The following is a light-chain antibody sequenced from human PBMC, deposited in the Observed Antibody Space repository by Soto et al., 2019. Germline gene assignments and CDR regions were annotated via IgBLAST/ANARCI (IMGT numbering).Light chain of an antibody. J-gene: IGLJ3*02. CDR3: QSLGTGIQV. CDR1: RGYGTYA. CDR2: INYDGTH. Sequence: QPVLTQSPSASASLGASVKLTCTLSRGYGTYAIAWHQQQSEKGPRFLMKINYDGTHSKGDGFFDRFSGSSSGAERHLTISSLQSEDEADYYCQSLGTGIQVFGGGTKLTVL. V-gene: IGLV4-69*01.